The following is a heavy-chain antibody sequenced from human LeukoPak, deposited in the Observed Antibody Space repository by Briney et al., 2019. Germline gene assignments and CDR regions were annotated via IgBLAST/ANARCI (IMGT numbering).Heavy chain of an antibody. J-gene: IGHJ4*02. CDR2: IYYSGST. D-gene: IGHD2-15*01. V-gene: IGHV4-59*01. CDR3: ARVRLPTQYYFDY. CDR1: GGSISSYY. Sequence: PSEALSLTCTVSGGSISSYYWSWIRQPPGKGLEWIGYIYYSGSTNYNPSLKSRVTISVDTSKNQFSLKLSSVTAADTAVYYCARVRLPTQYYFDYWGQGTLVTVSS.